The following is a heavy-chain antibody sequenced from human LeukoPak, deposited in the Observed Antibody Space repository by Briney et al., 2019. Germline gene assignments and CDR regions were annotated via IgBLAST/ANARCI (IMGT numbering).Heavy chain of an antibody. Sequence: GGSLRLSCAASGFTFSSYEMSWVRQAPGKGLEWVSYISSSGSTIYYADSVKGRFTISRDNAKNSLYLQMNSLRAEDTAVYYCARQRYQRDAFDIWGQGTMVTVSS. J-gene: IGHJ3*02. D-gene: IGHD2-2*01. V-gene: IGHV3-48*03. CDR1: GFTFSSYE. CDR3: ARQRYQRDAFDI. CDR2: ISSSGSTI.